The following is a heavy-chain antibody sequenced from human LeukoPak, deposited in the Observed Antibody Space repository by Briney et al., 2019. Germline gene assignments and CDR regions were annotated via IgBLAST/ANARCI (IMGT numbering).Heavy chain of an antibody. Sequence: PGRSLRLSCAASGFTFSSNYMSWVRQAPGKGLEWVSVIYSGGSTYYADSVKGRFTISRDNSKNTLYLQMNSLRAEDTAVYYCARVMTRYYFDYWGQGTLVTVSS. V-gene: IGHV3-66*01. CDR1: GFTFSSNY. CDR2: IYSGGST. CDR3: ARVMTRYYFDY. J-gene: IGHJ4*02.